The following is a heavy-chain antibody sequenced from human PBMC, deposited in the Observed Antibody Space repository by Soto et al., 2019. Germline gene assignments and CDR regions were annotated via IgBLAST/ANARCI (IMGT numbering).Heavy chain of an antibody. V-gene: IGHV1-3*01. CDR2: ISAGSGNT. J-gene: IGHJ6*02. CDR1: GYTFTSYA. D-gene: IGHD6-13*01. Sequence: ASVKVSCKASGYTFTSYAMHWVRQAPGQRLEWMGWISAGSGNTKYSQKFQGRVTITRDTSASTAYMELSSLRSEDTAVYYCARVGIAAYYYGMDVWGQGTTVTVSS. CDR3: ARVGIAAYYYGMDV.